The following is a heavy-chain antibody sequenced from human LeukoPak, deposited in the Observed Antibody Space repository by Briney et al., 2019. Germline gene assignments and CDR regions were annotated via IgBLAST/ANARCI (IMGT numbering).Heavy chain of an antibody. CDR3: ARRGYCSSTSCYAVEFDY. D-gene: IGHD2-2*01. V-gene: IGHV1-18*01. CDR2: ISAYNGNT. CDR1: GYTFTSYG. J-gene: IGHJ4*02. Sequence: ASVKVSCKASGYTFTSYGISWVRHAPGQGLEWMGWISAYNGNTNYAQKLQGRVTMTTDTSTSTAYMELRSLRSDDTAVYYCARRGYCSSTSCYAVEFDYWGQGTLVTVSS.